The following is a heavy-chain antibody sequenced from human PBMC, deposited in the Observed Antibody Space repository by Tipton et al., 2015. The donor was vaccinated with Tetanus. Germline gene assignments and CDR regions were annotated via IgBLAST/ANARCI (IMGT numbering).Heavy chain of an antibody. D-gene: IGHD2-15*01. J-gene: IGHJ4*02. V-gene: IGHV4-59*01. CDR1: GGSIYNYY. CDR2: ISDSGTT. Sequence: TLSLTCTVSGGSIYNYYWTWVRQPPGKAPEWIGYISDSGTTNYNPSLQSRITITVDTSSNQFSLKVTTLTAADTAVYYCARRRGRRRMLHKYLDYWGKGALVTVSS. CDR3: ARRRGRRRMLHKYLDY.